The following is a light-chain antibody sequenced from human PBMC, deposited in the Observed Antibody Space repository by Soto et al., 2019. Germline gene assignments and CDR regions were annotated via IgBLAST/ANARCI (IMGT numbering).Light chain of an antibody. CDR3: QQYGRSVTWT. CDR1: QSVTSNY. CDR2: AAS. Sequence: EVVLTQSPGTVSLSPGERATLSCRASQSVTSNYLAWYQQKPGQAPRLLIYAASSRATGIPDRFSGSGSGTDFTLSISRVEPEDFAVYYCQQYGRSVTWTFGQGTKVEVK. V-gene: IGKV3-20*01. J-gene: IGKJ1*01.